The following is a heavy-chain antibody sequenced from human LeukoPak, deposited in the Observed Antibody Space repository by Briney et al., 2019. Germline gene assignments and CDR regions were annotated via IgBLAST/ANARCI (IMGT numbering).Heavy chain of an antibody. CDR1: GGSISSGSYY. J-gene: IGHJ4*02. D-gene: IGHD6-13*01. CDR2: IYTSGST. V-gene: IGHV4-61*02. CDR3: ARESSAAAGDY. Sequence: SQTLSLTCTVSGGSISSGSYYWSWVRQPAGTGLEWIGRIYTSGSTNYNPSLKSRVTMSLDTSKNQVSLNLRSVTAADTAVYYCARESSAAAGDYWGQGTLVTVSS.